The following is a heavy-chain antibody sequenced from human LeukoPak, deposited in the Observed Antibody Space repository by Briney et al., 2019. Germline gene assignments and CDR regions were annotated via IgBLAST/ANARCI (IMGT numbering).Heavy chain of an antibody. V-gene: IGHV4-39*01. CDR3: ARQTGSGLFILP. D-gene: IGHD3/OR15-3a*01. CDR1: GVSISSSNSY. Sequence: SETLSLTCTVSGVSISSSNSYWGWIRQPPGKGLEWIGSIYYSGNTYYNASLKSQVSISIDTSKNQFSLRLTSVTAADTAVYYCARQTGSGLFILPRGQGTLVTVSS. CDR2: IYYSGNT. J-gene: IGHJ4*02.